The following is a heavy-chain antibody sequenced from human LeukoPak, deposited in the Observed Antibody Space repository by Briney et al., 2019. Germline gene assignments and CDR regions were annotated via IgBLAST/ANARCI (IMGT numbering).Heavy chain of an antibody. J-gene: IGHJ6*03. Sequence: ASVKASCKASGYTFTSYGISWVRQAPGQGLEWMGWINPNSGGTNYAQKFQGRVTMTRDTSISTAYMELSRLRSDDTAVYYCARDPRYCSSTSCQEYYYYYYMDVWGKGTTVTVSS. CDR1: GYTFTSYG. D-gene: IGHD2-2*01. CDR3: ARDPRYCSSTSCQEYYYYYYMDV. CDR2: INPNSGGT. V-gene: IGHV1-2*02.